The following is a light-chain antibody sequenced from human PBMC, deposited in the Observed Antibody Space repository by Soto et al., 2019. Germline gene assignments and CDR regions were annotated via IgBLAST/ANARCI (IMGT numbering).Light chain of an antibody. V-gene: IGLV2-8*01. CDR2: EVS. CDR3: SSYTSSSTVL. J-gene: IGLJ2*01. CDR1: RSDIGGYNF. Sequence: QSALTQPPSASGSLGQSVTISCTGTRSDIGGYNFVSWYRQSPGKAPKVVIDEVSKRPSGVPDRFSGSKSGNTASLTVSGLQADDEADYYCSSYTSSSTVLFGGGTKLTVL.